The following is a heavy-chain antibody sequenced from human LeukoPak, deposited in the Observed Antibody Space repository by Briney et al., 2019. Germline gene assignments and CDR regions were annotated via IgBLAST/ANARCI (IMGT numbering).Heavy chain of an antibody. CDR3: AREGSQQLVSYGGFDI. V-gene: IGHV4-34*01. J-gene: IGHJ3*02. CDR1: GGSFSDYY. Sequence: SETLSLTCAAYGGSFSDYYWSWIRQPPGKGLEWIGEINHSGSTNYNPSLKSRVTISVDTSKKWFSLKLSSVTAADTAVYYCAREGSQQLVSYGGFDIWGQGTMVTVSS. D-gene: IGHD6-13*01. CDR2: INHSGST.